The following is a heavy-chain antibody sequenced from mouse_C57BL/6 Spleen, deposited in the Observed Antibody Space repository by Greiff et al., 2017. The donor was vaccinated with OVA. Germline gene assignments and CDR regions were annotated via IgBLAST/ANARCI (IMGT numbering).Heavy chain of an antibody. D-gene: IGHD1-2*01. J-gene: IGHJ4*01. CDR3: ARHYYGYYYAMDY. CDR2: INYDGSST. Sequence: EVKLMESEGGLVQPGSSMKLSCTASGFTFSDYYMAWVRQVPEKGLEWVANINYDGSSTYYLDSLKSRFIISRDNAKNILYLQMSSLKSEDTATYYCARHYYGYYYAMDYWGQGTSVTVSS. CDR1: GFTFSDYY. V-gene: IGHV5-16*01.